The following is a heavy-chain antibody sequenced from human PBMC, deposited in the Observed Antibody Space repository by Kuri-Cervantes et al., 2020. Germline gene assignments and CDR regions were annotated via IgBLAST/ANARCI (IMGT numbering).Heavy chain of an antibody. J-gene: IGHJ6*03. D-gene: IGHD6-19*01. CDR1: GYSISSGYY. Sequence: GSLRLSCAVSGYSISSGYYWGWIRQPPGKGLEWIGSIYHSGSTYHNPSLKSRVTISVDTSKNQFSLKLSSVTAADTAVYYCARVDAIAVAGYYYYFMDVWGKGTTVTVSS. CDR3: ARVDAIAVAGYYYYFMDV. V-gene: IGHV4-38-2*01. CDR2: IYHSGST.